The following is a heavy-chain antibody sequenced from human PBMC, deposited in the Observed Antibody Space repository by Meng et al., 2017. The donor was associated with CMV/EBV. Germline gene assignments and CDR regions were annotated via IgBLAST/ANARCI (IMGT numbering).Heavy chain of an antibody. D-gene: IGHD5-18*01. CDR1: GFTFSSYS. V-gene: IGHV3-30*02. CDR2: IRYDGSNK. CDR3: AKDGGEGGQLWLPSYYYYGMDV. Sequence: GGSLRLSCAASGFTFSSYSMNWVRQAPGKGLEWVAFIRYDGSNKYYADSVKGRFTISRDNSKNTLYLQMNSLRAEDTAVYYCAKDGGEGGQLWLPSYYYYGMDVWGQGTTVTVSS. J-gene: IGHJ6*02.